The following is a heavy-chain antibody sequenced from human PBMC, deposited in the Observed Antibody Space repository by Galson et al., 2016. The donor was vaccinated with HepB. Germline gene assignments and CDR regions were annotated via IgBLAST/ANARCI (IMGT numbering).Heavy chain of an antibody. CDR2: IHSSGTS. Sequence: SETLSLTCSVSDDSIRNVGRHWGWFRQSPGKGLEYIGSIHSSGTSYYNPSLTSRITVSADTSRNQFFLSLTSVTAADTAIYYCVRLGTAAAVANRRGSIYWSQGTRVSVSS. CDR1: DDSIRNVGRH. CDR3: VRLGTAAAVANRRGSIY. V-gene: IGHV4-39*01. D-gene: IGHD6-25*01. J-gene: IGHJ4*02.